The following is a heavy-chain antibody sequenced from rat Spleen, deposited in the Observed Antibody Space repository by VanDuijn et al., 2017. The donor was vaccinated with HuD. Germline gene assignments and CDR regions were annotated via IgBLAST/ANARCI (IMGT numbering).Heavy chain of an antibody. J-gene: IGHJ2*01. V-gene: IGHV5-29*01. Sequence: EVQLVESDGGLVQPGRSLKLSCAASGFTFSDYYMAWVRQAPTKGLEWVATISYDGSSTYYRDSVKGRFTISRDNAKSTLYLQMDSLRSEDTATYYCARQADYWGQGVMVTVSS. CDR2: ISYDGSST. CDR3: ARQADY. CDR1: GFTFSDYY.